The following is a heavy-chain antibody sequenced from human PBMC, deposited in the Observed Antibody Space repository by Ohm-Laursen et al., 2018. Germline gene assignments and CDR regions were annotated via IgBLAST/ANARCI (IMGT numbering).Heavy chain of an antibody. CDR1: GGSISSGYF. Sequence: SETLSLTCTVSGGSISSGYFWGWIRQPPGKGLEWIGTIYHSGSTYYNPSLKSRVTISVDTSKNQFSLKLSSVTAADTALYYCARGLWWFDPWGQGTLVTVSS. V-gene: IGHV4-38-2*02. J-gene: IGHJ5*02. CDR3: ARGLWWFDP. CDR2: IYHSGST.